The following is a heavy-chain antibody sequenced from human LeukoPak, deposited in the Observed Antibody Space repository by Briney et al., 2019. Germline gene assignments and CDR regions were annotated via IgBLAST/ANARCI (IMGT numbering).Heavy chain of an antibody. V-gene: IGHV3-7*02. J-gene: IGHJ4*02. D-gene: IGHD2-21*01. Sequence: GGSLRLSCAASGFTFSRSWMGWVRQAPGKGREWVANIKQDGTSKYYVDSVMGRFTISRDNAEPSAYPQMHRLRAGDTAVYYCARHGDYCFDLWGPGTRVTVSS. CDR1: GFTFSRSW. CDR2: IKQDGTSK. CDR3: ARHGDYCFDL.